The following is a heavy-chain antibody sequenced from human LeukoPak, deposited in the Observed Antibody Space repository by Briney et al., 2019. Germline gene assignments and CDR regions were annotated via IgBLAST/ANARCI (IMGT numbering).Heavy chain of an antibody. CDR2: ISSDGRNK. CDR1: GFTFITYA. CDR3: VRDANSGLGTIDY. J-gene: IGHJ4*02. V-gene: IGHV3-30*04. Sequence: GGSLRLSCAASGFTFITYAMHWVRQAPGKGLEWVAVISSDGRNKIYADSVKGRFTISRDSSKSTLYLQMNSLRAEDSAVYFCVRDANSGLGTIDYWGQGTPVTISS. D-gene: IGHD1/OR15-1a*01.